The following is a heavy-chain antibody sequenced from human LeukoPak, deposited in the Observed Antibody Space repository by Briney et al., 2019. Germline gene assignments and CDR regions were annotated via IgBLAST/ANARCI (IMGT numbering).Heavy chain of an antibody. CDR1: GFTLSSYE. J-gene: IGHJ4*02. CDR2: ISRTGNSI. Sequence: GGSLRLSCAASGFTLSSYEMNWVRLAPGRGLEWISYISRTGNSIYYADSVKGRFTISRDSAKNSLYLQMNSLRAEDTAVYYCARGPYSSNWYVDYWGQGTLVTVAS. D-gene: IGHD6-13*01. V-gene: IGHV3-48*03. CDR3: ARGPYSSNWYVDY.